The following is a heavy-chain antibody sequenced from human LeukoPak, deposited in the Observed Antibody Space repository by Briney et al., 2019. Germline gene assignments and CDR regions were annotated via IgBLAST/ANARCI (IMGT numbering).Heavy chain of an antibody. V-gene: IGHV4-39*01. J-gene: IGHJ6*03. CDR1: GGSISSSSYY. D-gene: IGHD3-9*01. Sequence: SETLSLTCTVSGGSISSSSYYWGWIRQPPGKGLEWIGSIYYSGSTYYNPSLKSRVTISVDTSKNQFSLKLSSVTAADTAVYYCARKVQSHFDWLYPYYCYYYYMDVWGKGTTVTISS. CDR3: ARKVQSHFDWLYPYYCYYYYMDV. CDR2: IYYSGST.